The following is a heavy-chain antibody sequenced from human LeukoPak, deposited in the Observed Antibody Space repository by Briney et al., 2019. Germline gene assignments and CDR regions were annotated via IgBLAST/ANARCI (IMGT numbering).Heavy chain of an antibody. J-gene: IGHJ4*02. Sequence: SETLSLTCTVSGVSITSYHGSWIRQPAGRELEWIGRIHASGSSNYNPSLKSRVTMSVDTSKYQFSLKLTSVTAADTAVYYCARDGLYSYGYSYFDYWGQGTLVTVSS. CDR3: ARDGLYSYGYSYFDY. D-gene: IGHD5-18*01. CDR2: IHASGSS. V-gene: IGHV4-4*07. CDR1: GVSITSYH.